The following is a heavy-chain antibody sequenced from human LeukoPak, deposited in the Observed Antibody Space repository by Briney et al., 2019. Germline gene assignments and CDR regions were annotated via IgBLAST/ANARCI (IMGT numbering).Heavy chain of an antibody. CDR1: GGSISSYY. V-gene: IGHV4-59*08. D-gene: IGHD3-10*01. CDR3: ARYPPPSYYYGSGNSDAFDI. CDR2: IYYSGST. Sequence: SETLSLTCTVSGGSISSYYWSWIRQPPGKGLEWIGYIYYSGSTNYNPSLKSRVTISVDTSKNQFSLKLSSVTAADTAVYYCARYPPPSYYYGSGNSDAFDIWGQGAMVTVSS. J-gene: IGHJ3*02.